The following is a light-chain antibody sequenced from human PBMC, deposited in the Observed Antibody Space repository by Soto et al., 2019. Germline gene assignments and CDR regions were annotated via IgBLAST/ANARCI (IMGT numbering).Light chain of an antibody. CDR1: QGINSW. V-gene: IGKV1-12*01. CDR3: QQANSFPLT. CDR2: AAS. J-gene: IGKJ4*01. Sequence: DLQMTQSPSSVSASVGDRVTITCRASQGINSWLAWYQQKPGKAPKLLIYAASTLHSGVPSRFSGRGSGTDFTLTISSLQPEDFATYYCQQANSFPLTFGGGTRVEIK.